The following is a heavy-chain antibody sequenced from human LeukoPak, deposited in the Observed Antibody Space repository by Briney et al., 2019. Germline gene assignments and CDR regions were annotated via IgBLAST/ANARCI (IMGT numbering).Heavy chain of an antibody. CDR1: GVSISSSSYY. Sequence: SETLSLTCTVSGVSISSSSYYWGWIRQPPGKGLEWIVEINHSGSTNYNPSLKSRVTISVDTSKNRFSLKLSSVTAADTAVYYCARGFGEKLRPARYYYYYYMDVWGKGTTVTVSS. CDR3: ARGFGEKLRPARYYYYYYMDV. CDR2: INHSGST. J-gene: IGHJ6*03. V-gene: IGHV4-39*07. D-gene: IGHD3-10*01.